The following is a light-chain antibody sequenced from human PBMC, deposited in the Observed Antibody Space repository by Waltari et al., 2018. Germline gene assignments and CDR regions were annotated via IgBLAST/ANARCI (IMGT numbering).Light chain of an antibody. V-gene: IGLV2-14*03. CDR2: DVI. CDR3: NSYTSSNTRV. CDR1: SSDVGGYDF. J-gene: IGLJ1*01. Sequence: QSALTQPASVSGSPGQSITISCTGSSSDVGGYDFVSWYQQHPGKVPKLIIYDVIHRPSGVSTRFSGSKSGNTASLTISGLQSEDEADYYCNSYTSSNTRVFGTGTRVTVL.